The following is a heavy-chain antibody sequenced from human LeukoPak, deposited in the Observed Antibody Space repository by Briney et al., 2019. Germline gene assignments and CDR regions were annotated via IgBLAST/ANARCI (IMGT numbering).Heavy chain of an antibody. V-gene: IGHV3-23*01. CDR1: GFTFSSYA. Sequence: PGGSLRLSCAASGFTFSSYAMSWVRQAPGKGLEWVSAISGSGGSTYYADSVKGRFTISRDNSKNTLYLQMNSLRAEDTAVYYCANIGNYYDSSGYYYYFDYWGQGTLVTVPS. D-gene: IGHD3-22*01. CDR2: ISGSGGST. CDR3: ANIGNYYDSSGYYYYFDY. J-gene: IGHJ4*02.